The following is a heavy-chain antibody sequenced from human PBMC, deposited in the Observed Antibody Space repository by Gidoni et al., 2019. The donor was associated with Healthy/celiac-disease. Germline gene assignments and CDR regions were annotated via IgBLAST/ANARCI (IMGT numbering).Heavy chain of an antibody. CDR3: ARHKGGTPDDY. V-gene: IGHV5-10-1*01. J-gene: IGHJ4*02. Sequence: SWVRQMPGKGLEWMGRIDPSDSYTNYSPSFQGHVTISADKSISTAYLQWSSLKASDTAMYYCARHKGGTPDDYWGQGTLVTVSS. CDR2: IDPSDSYT. D-gene: IGHD1-26*01.